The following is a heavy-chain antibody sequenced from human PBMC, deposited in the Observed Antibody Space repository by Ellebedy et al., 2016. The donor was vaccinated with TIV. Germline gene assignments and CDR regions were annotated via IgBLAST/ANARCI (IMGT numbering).Heavy chain of an antibody. D-gene: IGHD3-9*01. V-gene: IGHV3-9*01. CDR1: GFTFDDYA. J-gene: IGHJ5*02. CDR2: ISWNSGSI. CDR3: AKSITVLRYFDVGFDP. Sequence: GGSLRLSXAASGFTFDDYAMHWVRQAPGKGLEWVSGISWNSGSIGYADSVKGRFTISRDNAKNSLYLQMNSLRAEDTALYYCAKSITVLRYFDVGFDPWGQGTLVTVSS.